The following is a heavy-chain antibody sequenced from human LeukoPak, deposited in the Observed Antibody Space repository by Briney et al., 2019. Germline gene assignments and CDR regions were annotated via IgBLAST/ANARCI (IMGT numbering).Heavy chain of an antibody. CDR3: ARAGGIESAFD. D-gene: IGHD5-12*01. Sequence: GGSLRLSCAASGFTFSSYSMSWVRQAPGKGLEWVSSITSRSSHIYYADSVRGRFTISRDNAEKSLYLQMNSLRAEDTAVYYCARAGGIESAFDWGQGTLVTVSS. V-gene: IGHV3-21*01. CDR2: ITSRSSHI. J-gene: IGHJ4*02. CDR1: GFTFSSYS.